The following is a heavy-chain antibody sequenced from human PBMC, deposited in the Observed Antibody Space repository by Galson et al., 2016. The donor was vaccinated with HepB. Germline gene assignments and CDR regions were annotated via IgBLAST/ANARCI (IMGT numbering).Heavy chain of an antibody. CDR2: IWYDGNNK. CDR1: TFTFGDYG. Sequence: SLRLSCAASTFTFGDYGIHWVRQAPGKGLEWVAVIWYDGNNKNYVDSVKGRFTISRDNSKNTLYLQMDSLKPDDTAVYYCARGLHRTGGRTYFGPWFDSWGQGSLVTVSS. D-gene: IGHD2-15*01. V-gene: IGHV3-33*08. CDR3: ARGLHRTGGRTYFGPWFDS. J-gene: IGHJ5*01.